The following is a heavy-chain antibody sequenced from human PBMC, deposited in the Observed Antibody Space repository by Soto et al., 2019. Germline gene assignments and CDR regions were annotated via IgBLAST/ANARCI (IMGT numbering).Heavy chain of an antibody. CDR3: ARSPYSVSYLAYFDY. V-gene: IGHV3-30*03. J-gene: IGHJ4*02. CDR1: GFTFSSYG. D-gene: IGHD1-26*01. Sequence: QVQLVESGGGVVQPGRSLRLSCAASGFTFSSYGMHWVRQAPGKGLEWVAVISYDGSNKYYADSVKGRFTISTDNSKNTLYLQMTSLRVEDTHVYYCARSPYSVSYLAYFDYWGQGTLVTVSS. CDR2: ISYDGSNK.